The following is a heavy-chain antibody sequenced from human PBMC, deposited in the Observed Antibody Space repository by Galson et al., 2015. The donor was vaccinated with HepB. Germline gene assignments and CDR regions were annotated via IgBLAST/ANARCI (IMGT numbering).Heavy chain of an antibody. CDR1: GFTFSNYW. CDR3: AKYYGDYAGGGC. Sequence: SLRLSCAASGFTFSNYWLFWARQAPGKGLEWVANIKEDGSEKYYVDSVKGRFTISRDNAKNSLYLQMNSLRPEDTAVYYCAKYYGDYAGGGCWGQGTRVTVSS. J-gene: IGHJ4*02. D-gene: IGHD4-17*01. CDR2: IKEDGSEK. V-gene: IGHV3-7*01.